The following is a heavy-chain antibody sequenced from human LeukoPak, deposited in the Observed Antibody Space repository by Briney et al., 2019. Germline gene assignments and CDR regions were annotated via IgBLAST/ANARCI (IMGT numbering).Heavy chain of an antibody. CDR2: INPNSGST. CDR1: GYTFTGHY. J-gene: IGHJ4*02. D-gene: IGHD5-12*01. V-gene: IGHV1-2*02. CDR3: ARGYSGYDYYY. Sequence: GALVRVSCEASGYTFTGHYIHWVRQAPGQGLEWMGCINPNSGSTNYAQRFQGRVTMTRDTSISTAYMELSRLRSDDTAVYYCARGYSGYDYYYWGEGTLVTVSS.